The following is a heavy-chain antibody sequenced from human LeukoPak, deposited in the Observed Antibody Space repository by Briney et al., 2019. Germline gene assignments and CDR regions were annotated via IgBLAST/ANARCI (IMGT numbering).Heavy chain of an antibody. Sequence: ASVKVSCKASGYTFTSYAMNWVRQAPGQGLEWMGWINTNTGNPTYAQGFTGRFVFSLDTSVSTAYLQISSLKAEGTAVYYCARALYSSSSLIRWFDPWGQGTLVTVSS. J-gene: IGHJ5*02. CDR2: INTNTGNP. CDR1: GYTFTSYA. CDR3: ARALYSSSSLIRWFDP. V-gene: IGHV7-4-1*02. D-gene: IGHD6-6*01.